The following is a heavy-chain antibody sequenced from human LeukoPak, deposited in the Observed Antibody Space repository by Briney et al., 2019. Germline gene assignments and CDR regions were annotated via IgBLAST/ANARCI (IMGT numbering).Heavy chain of an antibody. D-gene: IGHD5-18*01. CDR1: GYTFTGYY. CDR2: INPNSGGT. CDR3: ARFLPDTADDY. V-gene: IGHV1-2*02. Sequence: ASVKVSCKASGYTFTGYYMHWVRQAPGQGLEWMGWINPNSGGTNYAQKSQGRVTMTRNTSISTAYMELSRLRSDDTAVYYCARFLPDTADDYWGQGTLVTVSS. J-gene: IGHJ4*02.